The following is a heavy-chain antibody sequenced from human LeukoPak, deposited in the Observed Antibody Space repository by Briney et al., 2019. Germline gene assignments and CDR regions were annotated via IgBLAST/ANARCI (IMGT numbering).Heavy chain of an antibody. J-gene: IGHJ4*02. CDR3: ARDLHTYDFWSGYYGYFDY. CDR2: INMYTANP. Sequence: ASVKVSCKASGYTFTRYAINWLRQAPGQGLEWMGWINMYTANPTYAQGFTGRFVFSLDTSVSTAYLQISSLKAEDTAVYYCARDLHTYDFWSGYYGYFDYWGQGTLVTVSS. CDR1: GYTFTRYA. D-gene: IGHD3-3*01. V-gene: IGHV7-4-1*02.